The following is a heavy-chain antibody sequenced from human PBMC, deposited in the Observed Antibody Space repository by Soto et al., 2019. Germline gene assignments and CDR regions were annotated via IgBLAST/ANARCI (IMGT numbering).Heavy chain of an antibody. CDR1: GGTFSSYA. D-gene: IGHD2-2*01. CDR2: IIPIFGTA. V-gene: IGHV1-69*01. CDR3: ARTRYCSSTSCYRSFHSYYYYGMDV. J-gene: IGHJ6*02. Sequence: QVQLVQSGAEVKKPGSSVKVSCKASGGTFSSYAISWVRQAPGQGLEWMGGIIPIFGTANYAQKFQGRVTITADESTSTAYMELSSLRSEDTAVYYCARTRYCSSTSCYRSFHSYYYYGMDVWGQGTTVTVSS.